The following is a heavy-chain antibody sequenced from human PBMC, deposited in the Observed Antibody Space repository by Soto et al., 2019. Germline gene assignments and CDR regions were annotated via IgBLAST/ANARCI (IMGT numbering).Heavy chain of an antibody. V-gene: IGHV3-23*01. CDR3: AKDALVGGGISAFDY. Sequence: GSLRLSCETSGFTFKSYDMTWVRQAPGKGLEWVSSITGSASSTYYADSVKGRFTITRDNSKSTLYLQMDSLRVDDTALYYCAKDALVGGGISAFDYWGQGTQVTV. CDR1: GFTFKSYD. D-gene: IGHD2-15*01. CDR2: ITGSASST. J-gene: IGHJ4*02.